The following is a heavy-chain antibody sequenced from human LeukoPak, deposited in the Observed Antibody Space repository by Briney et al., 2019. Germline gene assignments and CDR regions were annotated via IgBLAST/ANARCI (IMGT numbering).Heavy chain of an antibody. V-gene: IGHV3-30-3*01. Sequence: PGGSLRLSCAASGFTFSSYATHWVRQAPGKGLEWVAVISKDGSDKYYPGSVRGRFTISRDNSKNTIYLQMDSLRAEDTAIYYCARDYWWNYDYWGQGTLVTVSS. CDR2: ISKDGSDK. CDR1: GFTFSSYA. D-gene: IGHD1-7*01. J-gene: IGHJ4*02. CDR3: ARDYWWNYDY.